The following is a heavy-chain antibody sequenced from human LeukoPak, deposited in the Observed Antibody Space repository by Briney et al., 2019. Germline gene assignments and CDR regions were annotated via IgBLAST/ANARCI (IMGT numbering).Heavy chain of an antibody. CDR1: GGSISSGSYY. J-gene: IGHJ4*02. D-gene: IGHD1-26*01. CDR3: ARGRGGSFFDY. Sequence: SETLSLTCTVSGGSISSGSYYWSWIRQPAGKGLEWMGRIYTSGSTNYNPSLKSRVTISVDTSKNQFSLKLSPVTAADTAVYYCARGRGGSFFDYWGQGTLVTVSS. V-gene: IGHV4-61*02. CDR2: IYTSGST.